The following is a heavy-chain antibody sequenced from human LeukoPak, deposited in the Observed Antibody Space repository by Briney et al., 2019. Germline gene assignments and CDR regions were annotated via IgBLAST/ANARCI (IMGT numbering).Heavy chain of an antibody. D-gene: IGHD2-2*01. J-gene: IGHJ4*02. V-gene: IGHV3-11*06. CDR3: ARSTSSLSWDY. CDR2: ISSSSSYT. Sequence: GGSLRLSCTASGFTFSDYYMSWIRQAPGKGLEWVSYISSSSSYTNYADSVKGRFTISRDNAKNSLYLQFHSLRAEDTAVYYCARSTSSLSWDYWGQGTLVIVSS. CDR1: GFTFSDYY.